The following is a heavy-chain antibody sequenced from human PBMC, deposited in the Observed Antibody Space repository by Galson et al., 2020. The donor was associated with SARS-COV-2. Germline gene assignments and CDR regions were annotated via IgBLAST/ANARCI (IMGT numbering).Heavy chain of an antibody. D-gene: IGHD6-19*01. CDR3: AKEGGSGWATDFFQH. V-gene: IGHV3-23*01. CDR1: GFTFSSYA. J-gene: IGHJ1*01. CDR2: ICGNGGCT. Sequence: GGSLRLSCAASGFTFSSYAMAWVRQAPGKGLEWVSVICGNGGCTYYADSVKGRFTISRDNSKNTLYLQMNSLRVEDTAVYYCAKEGGSGWATDFFQHWGQGALITVSS.